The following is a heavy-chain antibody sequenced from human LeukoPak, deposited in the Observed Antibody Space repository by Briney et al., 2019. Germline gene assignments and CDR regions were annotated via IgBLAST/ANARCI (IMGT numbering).Heavy chain of an antibody. CDR3: ARVPYDSSGYYYAAAFDI. D-gene: IGHD3-22*01. Sequence: KTSQTLSLTCTVSGGSISSGSYYWSWIRQPAGKGLEWIGRIYTSGGTNYNPSLKSRVTISVDTSKNQFSLKLSSVTAADTAVYYCARVPYDSSGYYYAAAFDIWGQGTMVTVSS. J-gene: IGHJ3*02. CDR1: GGSISSGSYY. CDR2: IYTSGGT. V-gene: IGHV4-61*02.